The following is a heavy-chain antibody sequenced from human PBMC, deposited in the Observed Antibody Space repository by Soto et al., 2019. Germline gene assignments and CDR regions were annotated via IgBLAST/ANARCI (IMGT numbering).Heavy chain of an antibody. CDR1: GGSIGSSSYY. V-gene: IGHV4-39*01. D-gene: IGHD3-10*01. CDR2: IYYSGST. J-gene: IGHJ4*02. Sequence: SETLSLTCTVSGGSIGSSSYYWGWIRQPPGKGLEWIGSIYYSGSTYYNPSLKSRVTISVDTSKNQFSLKLSSVTAADTAVYYCARHYSAGSPAEYCDYWGRGTLVTVSS. CDR3: ARHYSAGSPAEYCDY.